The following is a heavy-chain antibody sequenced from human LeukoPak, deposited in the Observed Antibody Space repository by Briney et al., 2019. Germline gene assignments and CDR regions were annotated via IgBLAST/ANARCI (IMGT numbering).Heavy chain of an antibody. Sequence: ASVKVSCKASGYTFTSYYIHWVRQAPGQGLEWMGIINPSGGSTSYTQKFQDRVTMTRDMSTSTVCMEMSSLRSDDTAVYYCARRQVAGGPFDYWGQGTPVTGSS. CDR2: INPSGGST. CDR1: GYTFTSYY. V-gene: IGHV1-46*01. CDR3: ARRQVAGGPFDY. J-gene: IGHJ4*02. D-gene: IGHD3-16*01.